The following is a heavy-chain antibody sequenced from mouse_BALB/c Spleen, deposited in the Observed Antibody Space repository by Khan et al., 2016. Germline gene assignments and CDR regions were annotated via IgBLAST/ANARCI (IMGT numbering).Heavy chain of an antibody. V-gene: IGHV3-2*02. J-gene: IGHJ2*01. CDR3: ARGKYYGYYFDY. CDR1: GYSITNNYA. Sequence: EVQLQESGPGLVKPSQSLSLTCTVTGYSITNNYAWNWIRQFPGNKLEWMGYISYSGSTNYNPSLKSRISITRDTSKNQFFLQLNPVTTEDTATFYFARGKYYGYYFDYWGQGTTLTVSS. D-gene: IGHD1-1*01. CDR2: ISYSGST.